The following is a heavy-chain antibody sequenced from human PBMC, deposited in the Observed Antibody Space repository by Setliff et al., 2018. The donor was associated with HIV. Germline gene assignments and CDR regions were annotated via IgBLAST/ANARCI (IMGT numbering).Heavy chain of an antibody. D-gene: IGHD3-10*01. CDR1: GGSISSSSYY. Sequence: SETLSLTCTVSGGSISSSSYYWDWIRQPPGKGLEWIGRIYTSGSTNYNPSLKSRVTISVDTSKNQFSLKQSSVTAADTAVYYCARGHSYYRDIWGQGTMVTVSS. CDR2: IYTSGST. J-gene: IGHJ3*02. V-gene: IGHV4-39*07. CDR3: ARGHSYYRDI.